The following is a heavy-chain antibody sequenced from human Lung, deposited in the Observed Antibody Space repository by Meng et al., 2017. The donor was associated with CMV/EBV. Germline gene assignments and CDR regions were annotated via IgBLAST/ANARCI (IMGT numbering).Heavy chain of an antibody. J-gene: IGHJ3*01. CDR1: EYTFTGYY. D-gene: IGHD4/OR15-4a*01. V-gene: IGHV1-2*02. Sequence: SXXVSXXASEYTFTGYYIHWVRQAPGQGLEWMGWINPNSGGTSSAQKFQGRVTMTRDTSISTAYMELSSLTPDDTAMSYCARGSFHFTSKVVLTPGGDAFDLXGQGXMVTVSS. CDR3: ARGSFHFTSKVVLTPGGDAFDL. CDR2: INPNSGGT.